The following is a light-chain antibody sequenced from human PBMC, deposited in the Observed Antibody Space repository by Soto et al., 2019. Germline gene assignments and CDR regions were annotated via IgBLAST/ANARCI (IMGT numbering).Light chain of an antibody. CDR3: QQYNNYPWT. J-gene: IGKJ1*01. Sequence: DIVMTQSPGSLAVSLGERAVITCKSSQSVLFTSNNKNFLAWYQQKAGQPPKLLINWASTRESGVPERFSGSGSGTDFTLTISSLQPDDFATYYCQQYNNYPWTFGQGTKVEIK. CDR2: WAS. CDR1: QSVLFTSNNKNF. V-gene: IGKV4-1*01.